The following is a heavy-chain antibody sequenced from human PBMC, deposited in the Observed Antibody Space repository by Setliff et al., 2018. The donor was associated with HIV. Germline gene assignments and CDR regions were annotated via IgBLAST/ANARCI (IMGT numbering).Heavy chain of an antibody. CDR1: GYTFTSYG. D-gene: IGHD3-10*01. J-gene: IGHJ3*02. Sequence: ASVKVSCKASGYTFTSYGISWVRQAPGQGLEWMGWISAYNGNTNYAQKFQGRVTMTTDTSTSTAYMELRNLRSDDTAVYYCARAPKRVYYYGSGTYLHDAFDIWGQGTMVTVSS. CDR3: ARAPKRVYYYGSGTYLHDAFDI. CDR2: ISAYNGNT. V-gene: IGHV1-18*01.